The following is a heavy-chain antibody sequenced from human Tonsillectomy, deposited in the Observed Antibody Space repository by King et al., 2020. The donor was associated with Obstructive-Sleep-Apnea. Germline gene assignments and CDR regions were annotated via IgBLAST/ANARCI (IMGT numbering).Heavy chain of an antibody. J-gene: IGHJ4*01. D-gene: IGHD1-26*01. Sequence: VQLQESGPGLVKPSETLSLTCNVSGGSISSYYWSWIRQPPGKGLEWIGDIYYSGSTNYNPSLKSRVTISVDTSKNQFSLNLTSVTAADTAVYYCARAYRGYYFDYWGHGTLVTVSS. CDR3: ARAYRGYYFDY. CDR1: GGSISSYY. CDR2: IYYSGST. V-gene: IGHV4-59*01.